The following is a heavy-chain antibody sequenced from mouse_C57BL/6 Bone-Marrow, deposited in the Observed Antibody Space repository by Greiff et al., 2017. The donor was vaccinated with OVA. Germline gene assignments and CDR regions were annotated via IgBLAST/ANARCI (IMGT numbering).Heavy chain of an antibody. CDR3: ARASIYYGYDLAY. CDR1: GFNIKDYY. CDR2: IDPEDGET. Sequence: EVKLVESGAELVKPGASVKLSCTASGFNIKDYYMHWVKQRTEQGLEWIGRIDPEDGETKYAPKFQGKATLTADTASNTAYLQLSSLTSEDTAVYYCARASIYYGYDLAYWGQGTLVTVSA. V-gene: IGHV14-2*01. J-gene: IGHJ3*01. D-gene: IGHD2-2*01.